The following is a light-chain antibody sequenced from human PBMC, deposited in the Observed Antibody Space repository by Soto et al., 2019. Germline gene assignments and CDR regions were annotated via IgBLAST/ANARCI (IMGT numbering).Light chain of an antibody. CDR1: QDISNY. CDR2: AAS. V-gene: IGKV1-27*01. Sequence: DIQMTQSPSSLSASVGDRVTITCRASQDISNYLAWYQQKPGKVPKLLIYAASTLQSGVPSRFSGSGSGTEFTLTISSLQPEDVATYYCQKYNSAPRTFGGGTKVEIK. J-gene: IGKJ4*01. CDR3: QKYNSAPRT.